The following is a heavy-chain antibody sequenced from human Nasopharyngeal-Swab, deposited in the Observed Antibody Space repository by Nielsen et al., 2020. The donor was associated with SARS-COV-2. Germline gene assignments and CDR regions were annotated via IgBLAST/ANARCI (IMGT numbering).Heavy chain of an antibody. J-gene: IGHJ6*02. CDR2: IYPGDSDT. Sequence: VRQMPGKGLEWMGIIYPGDSDTRYSPSFQGQVTISADKSISTAYLQWSSLKASDTAMYYCARAVAGTYYYYGIDVWGQGTTVTVSS. CDR3: ARAVAGTYYYYGIDV. V-gene: IGHV5-51*01. D-gene: IGHD6-19*01.